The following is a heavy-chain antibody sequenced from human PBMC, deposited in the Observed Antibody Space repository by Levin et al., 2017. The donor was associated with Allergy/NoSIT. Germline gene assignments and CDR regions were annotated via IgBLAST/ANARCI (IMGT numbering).Heavy chain of an antibody. J-gene: IGHJ6*02. Sequence: PGGSLRLSCAASGFTFSGSAMHWVRQASGKGLEWVGRIRSKANSYATAYAASVKGRFTISRDDSKNTAYLQMNSLKTGETAVYYCTSPLEDSGRRVYYDYGMDGWGQGTTVTVSS. V-gene: IGHV3-73*01. D-gene: IGHD6-6*01. CDR1: GFTFSGSA. CDR3: TSPLEDSGRRVYYDYGMDG. CDR2: IRSKANSYAT.